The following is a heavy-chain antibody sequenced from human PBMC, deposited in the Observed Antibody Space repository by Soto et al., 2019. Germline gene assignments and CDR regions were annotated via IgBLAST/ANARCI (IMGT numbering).Heavy chain of an antibody. V-gene: IGHV1-8*01. J-gene: IGHJ5*02. Sequence: QVQLVQSGAEVKKPGASVKVSCKASGYTFTSYDINWVRQATGQGLEWMGWMNPNSGNTGYAQKFQGGVTMTRNTTISTADMQLSSRTSEAAAEYYGASEPAAACTGGVDPWGQGTLVTVSS. CDR2: MNPNSGNT. CDR1: GYTFTSYD. CDR3: ASEPAAACTGGVDP. D-gene: IGHD6-13*01.